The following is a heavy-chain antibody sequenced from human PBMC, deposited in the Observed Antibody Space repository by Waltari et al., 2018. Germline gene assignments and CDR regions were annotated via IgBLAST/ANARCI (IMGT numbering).Heavy chain of an antibody. J-gene: IGHJ5*02. D-gene: IGHD1-1*01. V-gene: IGHV1-18*01. Sequence: QVQLVPSGAAVKKPGASVTVTCKPSGSTFTTHGPPWVRQPPGHGLEWMGWISAYNGNTKYSQKLQGRVTMTTDTSTSTAYMELRSLRSDDTAIYYCARDDKNDNWSWFDPWGQGTLVTVSS. CDR3: ARDDKNDNWSWFDP. CDR1: GSTFTTHG. CDR2: ISAYNGNT.